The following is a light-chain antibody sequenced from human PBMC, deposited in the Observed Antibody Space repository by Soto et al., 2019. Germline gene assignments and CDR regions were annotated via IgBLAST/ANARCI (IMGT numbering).Light chain of an antibody. V-gene: IGLV2-14*01. CDR1: SSDVGGYNY. Sequence: QSALTQPASVSGSPGQSITISCTGTSSDVGGYNYVSWYQQHPGKAPKLMIYDVSNRPSGVSNRFSGSKSGNTDSLTISGLQAEDEADYYCSSYTSSSRVVFGGGTKLTVL. CDR3: SSYTSSSRVV. CDR2: DVS. J-gene: IGLJ2*01.